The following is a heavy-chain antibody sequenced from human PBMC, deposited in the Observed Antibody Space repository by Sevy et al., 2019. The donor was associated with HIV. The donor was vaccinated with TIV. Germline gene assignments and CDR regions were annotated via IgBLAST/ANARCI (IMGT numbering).Heavy chain of an antibody. CDR3: ARDRKVLLVVYAIPFDVFDV. Sequence: GGSLRLSCAASGFTFNHYGMHWVRQAPGKGLEWVTFIRHDGSDEYYADSVKGRFTISRDNSKNTVYLQMSSLRAEDTAVYYCARDRKVLLVVYAIPFDVFDVWGQGTMVTVSS. V-gene: IGHV3-30*02. CDR1: GFTFNHYG. J-gene: IGHJ3*01. D-gene: IGHD2-8*02. CDR2: IRHDGSDE.